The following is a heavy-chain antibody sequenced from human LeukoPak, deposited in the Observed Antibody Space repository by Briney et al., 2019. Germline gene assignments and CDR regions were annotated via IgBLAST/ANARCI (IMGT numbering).Heavy chain of an antibody. D-gene: IGHD6-19*01. CDR2: ISSSSSDI. J-gene: IGHJ6*02. V-gene: IGHV3-21*01. CDR1: GFTFGSYN. Sequence: GGSLRLSCAASGFTFGSYNMNWVRQAPGKGLEWVSSISSSSSDIYYADSVKGRFTISRDNAKNSLYLQMNSLRAEDTAVYYCARDQASGWPFYGMDVWGQGTTVTVSS. CDR3: ARDQASGWPFYGMDV.